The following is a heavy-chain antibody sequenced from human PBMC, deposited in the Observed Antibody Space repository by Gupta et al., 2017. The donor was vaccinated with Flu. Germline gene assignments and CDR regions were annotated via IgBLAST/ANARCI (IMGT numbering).Heavy chain of an antibody. J-gene: IGHJ5*01. Sequence: GSVALRLNPSETLPLTCTVSGGSISSSSYYWGWIRQPPGKVLEWIGSMYYSGSTYYNPSLKSRVTISVDTSKNQFSLRMSTVSAAEKAVYYCAGDSGGGQYFDAWGHGTLVTVSS. CDR3: AGDSGGGQYFDA. V-gene: IGHV4-39*02. D-gene: IGHD6-25*01. CDR1: GGSISSSSYY. CDR2: MYYSGST.